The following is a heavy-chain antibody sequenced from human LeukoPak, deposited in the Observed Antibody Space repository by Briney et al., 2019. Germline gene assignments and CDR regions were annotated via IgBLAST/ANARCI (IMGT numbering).Heavy chain of an antibody. CDR1: GFTFSHSW. J-gene: IGHJ4*02. CDR2: IKTDGSEK. V-gene: IGHV3-7*01. Sequence: GGSLRLSCAASGFTFSHSWMSWVRQAPGKGLEWVANIKTDGSEKYYADSVKGRFTISRDNSKNTLYLQMNSLRAEDTAVYYCARAGLQSASYFDYWGQGTLVTVSS. CDR3: ARAGLQSASYFDY. D-gene: IGHD5-24*01.